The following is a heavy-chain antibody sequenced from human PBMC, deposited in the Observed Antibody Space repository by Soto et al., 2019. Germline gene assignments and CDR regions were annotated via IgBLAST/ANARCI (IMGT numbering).Heavy chain of an antibody. CDR3: ARDPVVVVPAAIHYYYGMDV. D-gene: IGHD2-2*01. CDR1: GYTFTSYA. Sequence: ASVKVSCKASGYTFTSYAMHWVRQAPGQRLEWMGWINAGNGNTKYSQKFQGRVTITRDTSASTAYMELSSLRSEDTAVYYCARDPVVVVPAAIHYYYGMDVWGQGTTVTV. V-gene: IGHV1-3*01. CDR2: INAGNGNT. J-gene: IGHJ6*02.